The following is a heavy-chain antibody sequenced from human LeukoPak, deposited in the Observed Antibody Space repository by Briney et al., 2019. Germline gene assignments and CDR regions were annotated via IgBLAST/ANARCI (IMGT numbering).Heavy chain of an antibody. CDR1: GFTFSSYA. CDR3: ARDLYDSGSYLIDY. J-gene: IGHJ4*02. D-gene: IGHD1-26*01. Sequence: GGSLRLSCAASGFTFSSYAMHWVRQAPGKGLEWVAVISYDGSNKYYADSVKGRFTISRVNSKNTLYLQMNSLRAEDTAVYYCARDLYDSGSYLIDYWGQGTLVTVSS. CDR2: ISYDGSNK. V-gene: IGHV3-30-3*01.